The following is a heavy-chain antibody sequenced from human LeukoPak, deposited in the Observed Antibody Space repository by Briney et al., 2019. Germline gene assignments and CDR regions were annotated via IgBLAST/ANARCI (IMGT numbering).Heavy chain of an antibody. V-gene: IGHV4-39*07. D-gene: IGHD6-19*01. CDR3: AIPRGGAVAQLDY. Sequence: TSETLSLTCTVSGGSIRSSYYYWGWIRQPPGKGLEWIGSIYDSGSTNYNPSLKSRVTISVDTSKNQFSLKLSSVTAADTAVYYCAIPRGGAVAQLDYWGQGTLVTVSS. CDR2: IYDSGST. J-gene: IGHJ4*02. CDR1: GGSIRSSYYY.